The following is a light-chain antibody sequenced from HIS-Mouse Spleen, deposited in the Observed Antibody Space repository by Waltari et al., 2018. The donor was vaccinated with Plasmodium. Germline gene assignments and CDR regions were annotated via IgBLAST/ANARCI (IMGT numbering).Light chain of an antibody. V-gene: IGKV3-15*01. CDR3: QQYKNWSFT. CDR1: QSVTSN. Sequence: EIVMTQSPATLSVSPGERATLSYRASQSVTSNLAWYQQKPGPAPRLLILCASTRATDIPPRFRGSGSGTEFTLTISSLQSEDFAVYYCQQYKNWSFTFGPGTKVDIK. J-gene: IGKJ3*01. CDR2: CAS.